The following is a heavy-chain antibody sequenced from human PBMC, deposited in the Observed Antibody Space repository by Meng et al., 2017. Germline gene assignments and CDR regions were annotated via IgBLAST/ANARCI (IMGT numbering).Heavy chain of an antibody. CDR3: ARDVAYLYYYYYYGMDV. V-gene: IGHV4-39*07. CDR1: GGSISSSSYY. D-gene: IGHD2-2*02. Sequence: SETLSLTCTVSGGSISSSSYYWGWIRQPPGKGLEWIGSIYYSGSTYYNPSLKSRVTISVDTSKNQFSLKLSSVTAADTAVYYCARDVAYLYYYYYYGMDVWGQGTTVTVSS. J-gene: IGHJ6*02. CDR2: IYYSGST.